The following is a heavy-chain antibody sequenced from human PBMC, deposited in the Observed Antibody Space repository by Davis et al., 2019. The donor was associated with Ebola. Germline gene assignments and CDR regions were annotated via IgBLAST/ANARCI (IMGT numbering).Heavy chain of an antibody. V-gene: IGHV1-18*01. D-gene: IGHD2-15*01. Sequence: AASVKVSCKASGYTFTTYGISWVRQAPGQGLEWMGWISTYNDNTNYAQKLQGRVTMTTDTSTSTAYMELRSLRSDDTAVYYCARDRDCSGGSCYSSYYYGMDVWGQGTTVTVSS. J-gene: IGHJ6*02. CDR1: GYTFTTYG. CDR3: ARDRDCSGGSCYSSYYYGMDV. CDR2: ISTYNDNT.